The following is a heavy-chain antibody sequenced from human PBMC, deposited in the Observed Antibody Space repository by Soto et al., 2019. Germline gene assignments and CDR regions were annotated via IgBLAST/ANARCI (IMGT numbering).Heavy chain of an antibody. Sequence: QVPLVESGGGVVQPGRSLRLSCAASGFTFSSYGMHWVRQAPGKGLEWVAVISYDGSNKYYADSVKGRFTISRDNSKNTLYLQMNSLRAEDTAVYYCAKDSGVRELRFFDYWGQGTLVTVSS. CDR1: GFTFSSYG. V-gene: IGHV3-30*18. CDR2: ISYDGSNK. J-gene: IGHJ4*02. D-gene: IGHD3-3*01. CDR3: AKDSGVRELRFFDY.